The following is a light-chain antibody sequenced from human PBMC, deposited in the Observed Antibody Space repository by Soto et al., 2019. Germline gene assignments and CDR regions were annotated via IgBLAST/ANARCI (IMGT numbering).Light chain of an antibody. CDR2: DVS. CDR1: SSNVGNYNF. CDR3: CSYAGNGAWV. V-gene: IGLV2-23*02. J-gene: IGLJ3*02. Sequence: QSALTQPASVSGSPGQSITISCTGTSSNVGNYNFVSWYQQHPGKVPKLLIHDVSKRPSGISARFSGSKSGNTASLTISGLQAEDEADYYCCSYAGNGAWVFGGGTKLTVL.